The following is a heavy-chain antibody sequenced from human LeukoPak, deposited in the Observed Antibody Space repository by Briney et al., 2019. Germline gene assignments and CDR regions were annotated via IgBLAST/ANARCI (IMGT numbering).Heavy chain of an antibody. V-gene: IGHV4-61*01. CDR3: ARGGSSGYYSFYYGMDV. J-gene: IGHJ6*02. CDR2: IYYSGST. CDR1: GGSVSSGSYY. D-gene: IGHD3-22*01. Sequence: SETLFLTCTVSGGSVSSGSYYWSWIRQPPGKGLEWIGYIYYSGSTNYNPSLKSRVTISVDTAKNQFSLKLSSVTAADTAVYYCARGGSSGYYSFYYGMDVWGQGTTVTVSS.